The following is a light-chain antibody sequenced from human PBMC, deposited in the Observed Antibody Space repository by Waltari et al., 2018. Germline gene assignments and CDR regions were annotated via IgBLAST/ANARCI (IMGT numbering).Light chain of an antibody. Sequence: DIQMTQSPSTLSASVGDRVTITCRASQRVSTSLAWYQQKPGKAPKVLIYKASSLESGVPLRFSGRGSGTEFTLTITSLQPDDVAIYSCKQYITYPWTFGQGTKVEVK. CDR1: QRVSTS. CDR3: KQYITYPWT. V-gene: IGKV1-5*03. J-gene: IGKJ1*01. CDR2: KAS.